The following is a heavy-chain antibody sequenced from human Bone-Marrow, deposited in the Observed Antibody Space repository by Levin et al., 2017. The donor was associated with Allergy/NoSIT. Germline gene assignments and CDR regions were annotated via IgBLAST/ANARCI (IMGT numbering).Heavy chain of an antibody. J-gene: IGHJ5*02. V-gene: IGHV3-64*01. CDR1: GFTLSNHA. Sequence: GESLKISCVADGFTLSNHAMHWVRQAPGKGLEYVSALSSDGETTYYASSVKGRFTISRDASKNTLYLQMASLRQEDVAVYFCARGAAPEALLFWFDPWGQGIPVIVSS. CDR2: LSSDGETT. D-gene: IGHD6-13*01. CDR3: ARGAAPEALLFWFDP.